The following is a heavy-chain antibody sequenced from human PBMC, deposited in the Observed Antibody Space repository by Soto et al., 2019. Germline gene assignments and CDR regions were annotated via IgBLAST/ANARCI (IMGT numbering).Heavy chain of an antibody. CDR2: MNPNSGNT. CDR1: GYSFISYD. J-gene: IGHJ5*02. CDR3: ARGREYSRTFGP. D-gene: IGHD6-6*01. V-gene: IGHV1-8*01. Sequence: QVQLVQSGAEVKKPGASVKVSCKASGYSFISYDTSWVRQATGQGLEWMGWMNPNSGNTGYAQKFQGRVTMTRNTPISTAYMEFSSLRSEDTAVYHCARGREYSRTFGPGGQGTLVSVSS.